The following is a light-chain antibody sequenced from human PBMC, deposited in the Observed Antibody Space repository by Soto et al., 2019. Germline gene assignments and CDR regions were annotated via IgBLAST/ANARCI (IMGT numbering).Light chain of an antibody. CDR1: QTVRGNY. Sequence: ETVLTQSPGTLSLSPGERATLSCRASQTVRGNYLAWYQQKPGRAPGLLIFDASRRAAGIPERFSGSGSGTDFTLTISRLEPEDFAVYYCQQYITSPLTFGGGTKVEIK. J-gene: IGKJ4*01. CDR2: DAS. CDR3: QQYITSPLT. V-gene: IGKV3-20*01.